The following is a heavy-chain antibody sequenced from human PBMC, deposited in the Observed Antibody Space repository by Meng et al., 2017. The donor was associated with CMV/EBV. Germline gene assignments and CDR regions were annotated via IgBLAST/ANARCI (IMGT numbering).Heavy chain of an antibody. Sequence: GESLKISCAASGFTLSRYWMHWVRQAPGKGLIWVSRINSVGSDTSYADSVKGRFTISRDNAKRSIFLQLNSPRADDTAVYYCARFVKDTSTWYSNYFDHWGQGTLVTVSS. V-gene: IGHV3-74*01. D-gene: IGHD1-1*01. CDR2: INSVGSDT. J-gene: IGHJ4*02. CDR1: GFTLSRYW. CDR3: ARFVKDTSTWYSNYFDH.